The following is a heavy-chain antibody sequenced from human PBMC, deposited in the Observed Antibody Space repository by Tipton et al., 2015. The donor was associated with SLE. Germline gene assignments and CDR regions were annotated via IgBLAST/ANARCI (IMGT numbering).Heavy chain of an antibody. V-gene: IGHV4-59*01. CDR3: AREPAETTVTTLEPLVWYFDL. J-gene: IGHJ2*01. D-gene: IGHD4-17*01. Sequence: GLVKPSETLSLTCTVSGGSISSYYWSWIRQPPGKGLEWIGYIYYSGSTNYNPSLKSRVTISVDTSKNQFSLKLSSVTAADTAVYCCAREPAETTVTTLEPLVWYFDLWGRGTLVTVSS. CDR1: GGSISSYY. CDR2: IYYSGST.